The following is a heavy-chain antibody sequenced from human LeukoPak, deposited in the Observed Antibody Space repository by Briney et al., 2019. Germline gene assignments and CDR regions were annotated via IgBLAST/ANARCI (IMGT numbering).Heavy chain of an antibody. D-gene: IGHD6-19*01. Sequence: GGSLRLSCAASGFTFSSYAMSWVRQAPGKGLEWVSAISGSGGSTYYADSVKGRFTISRDNSKNTLYPQMNSLRAEDTAVYYCAKDSSGWPKGWFDPWGQGTLVTVSS. CDR1: GFTFSSYA. J-gene: IGHJ5*02. CDR2: ISGSGGST. V-gene: IGHV3-23*01. CDR3: AKDSSGWPKGWFDP.